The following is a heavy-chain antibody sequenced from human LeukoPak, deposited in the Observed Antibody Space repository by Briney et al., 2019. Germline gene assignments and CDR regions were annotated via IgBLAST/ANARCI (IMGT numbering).Heavy chain of an antibody. CDR2: ISSSSSYI. CDR3: ARMAAAGFDY. CDR1: GFTFSSYS. D-gene: IGHD6-13*01. J-gene: IGHJ4*02. Sequence: PGGSLRLSCAASGFTFSSYSMNRVRQAPGKGLEWVSSISSSSSYIYYADSVKGRFTISRDNAKNSLYLQMNSLRAEDTAVYYCARMAAAGFDYWGQGTPVTVSS. V-gene: IGHV3-21*01.